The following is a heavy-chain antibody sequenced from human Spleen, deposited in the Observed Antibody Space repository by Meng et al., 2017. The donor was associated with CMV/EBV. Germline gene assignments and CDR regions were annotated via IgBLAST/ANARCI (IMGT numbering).Heavy chain of an antibody. Sequence: GGSLRLSCAASGFTFSDYYMSWIRQAPGKGLEWVSYISSSGSTIYYADSAKGRFTISRDNAKNSLYLQMNSLRAEDTAVYYCARDMGDGYNQYYFDYWGQGTLVTVSS. CDR2: ISSSGSTI. D-gene: IGHD5-24*01. CDR3: ARDMGDGYNQYYFDY. V-gene: IGHV3-11*01. CDR1: GFTFSDYY. J-gene: IGHJ4*02.